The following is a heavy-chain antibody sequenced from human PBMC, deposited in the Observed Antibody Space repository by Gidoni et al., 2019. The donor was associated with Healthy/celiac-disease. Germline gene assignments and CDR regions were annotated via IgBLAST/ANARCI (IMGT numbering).Heavy chain of an antibody. Sequence: EVRLVQSGAAVKTPGATVDISRLVSGYTLPHYYMHWVQQAPGKGLEWMGLVDPEDGETIYAEKFQGRVTITADTSTDTAYMELSSLRSEDTAVYYCATVPAAAASHNWFDPWGQGTLVTVSS. CDR2: VDPEDGET. CDR1: GYTLPHYY. CDR3: ATVPAAAASHNWFDP. D-gene: IGHD6-13*01. J-gene: IGHJ5*02. V-gene: IGHV1-69-2*01.